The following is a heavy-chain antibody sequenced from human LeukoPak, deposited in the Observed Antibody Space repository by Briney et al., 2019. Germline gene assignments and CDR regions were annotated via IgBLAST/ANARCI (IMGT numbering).Heavy chain of an antibody. V-gene: IGHV4-34*01. CDR1: GGSFSGYY. CDR3: ARHRWSSSWSPPLNWFDP. J-gene: IGHJ5*02. CDR2: INHSGST. Sequence: PSETLSLTCAVYGGSFSGYYWSWIRQPPGKGLEWIGEINHSGSTNYNPSLKSRVTISVDTSKNQFSLKLSSVTAADTAVYYCARHRWSSSWSPPLNWFDPWGQGTLVTVSS. D-gene: IGHD6-13*01.